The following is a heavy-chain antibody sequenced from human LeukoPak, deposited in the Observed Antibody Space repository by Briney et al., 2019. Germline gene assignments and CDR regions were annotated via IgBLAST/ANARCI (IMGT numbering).Heavy chain of an antibody. Sequence: GESLRVSCAASGFAFDDYAMHWVRQAPGKGLEWVSGISWNSGSIGYADSVKGRFTISRDNAKNSLYLQMNSLRAEDTALYYCAKAPYSSSALPWFDPWGQGTLVTVSS. CDR1: GFAFDDYA. D-gene: IGHD6-6*01. J-gene: IGHJ5*02. V-gene: IGHV3-9*01. CDR3: AKAPYSSSALPWFDP. CDR2: ISWNSGSI.